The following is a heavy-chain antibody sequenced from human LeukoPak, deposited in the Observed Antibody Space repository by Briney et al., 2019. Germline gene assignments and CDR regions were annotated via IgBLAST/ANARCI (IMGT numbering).Heavy chain of an antibody. CDR3: AKEGDGYH. CDR2: ISGSSSYI. Sequence: GGSLRLSCAASGFTFSSYTMNWVRQAPGKGLEWVSSISGSSSYISYADSVKGRFTISRDNSKNSLYLQMNSLRIEDTALYYCAKEGDGYHWGQGTMVTVSS. J-gene: IGHJ3*01. V-gene: IGHV3-21*04. D-gene: IGHD5-24*01. CDR1: GFTFSSYT.